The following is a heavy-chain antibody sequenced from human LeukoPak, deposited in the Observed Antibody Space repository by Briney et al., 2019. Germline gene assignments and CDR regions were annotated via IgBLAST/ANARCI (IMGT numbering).Heavy chain of an antibody. V-gene: IGHV4-59*08. CDR2: IYYSGST. CDR3: ARGTVTTEYFDY. D-gene: IGHD4-17*01. Sequence: PSETLSLTCTVPGGSISTYYWSWIRQSPGKGLEWIGSIYYSGSTNYNPSLKSRVTISVDTSKNQFSLELGSVTAADTAVYYCARGTVTTEYFDYWGQGTLVTVSS. CDR1: GGSISTYY. J-gene: IGHJ4*02.